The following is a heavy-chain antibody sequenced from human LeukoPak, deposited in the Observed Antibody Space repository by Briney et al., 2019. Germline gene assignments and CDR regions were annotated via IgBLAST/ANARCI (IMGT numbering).Heavy chain of an antibody. V-gene: IGHV4-39*01. CDR3: ANSANYGGNSGFFDY. D-gene: IGHD4-23*01. CDR1: DGSISSSSYY. CDR2: IYYSGST. J-gene: IGHJ4*02. Sequence: SETLSLTCTVSDGSISSSSYYWGWIRQPPGKGLEWIGSIYYSGSTHYNPSLKSRVTISVDTSKNQFSLKLSSVTAADTAVYYCANSANYGGNSGFFDYWGQGTLVTVSS.